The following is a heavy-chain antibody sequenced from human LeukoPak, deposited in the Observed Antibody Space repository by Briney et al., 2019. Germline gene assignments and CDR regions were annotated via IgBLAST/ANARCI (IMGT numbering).Heavy chain of an antibody. CDR2: IRSKANSYAT. J-gene: IGHJ4*02. CDR3: TRLLAVAGADY. Sequence: GGSLRLPCAASGFTFSGSAMHWVRQASGKGLEWVGRIRSKANSYATAYAASVKGRFTISRDDSKNTAYLQMNSLKTEDTAVYYCTRLLAVAGADYWGQGTLVTVSS. V-gene: IGHV3-73*01. D-gene: IGHD6-19*01. CDR1: GFTFSGSA.